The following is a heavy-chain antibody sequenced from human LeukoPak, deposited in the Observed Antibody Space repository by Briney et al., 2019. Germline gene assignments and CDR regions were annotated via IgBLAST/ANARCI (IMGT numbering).Heavy chain of an antibody. CDR3: AKSHTYYYDSSGYYSGSYFDY. CDR1: GFTFDDYA. D-gene: IGHD3-22*01. Sequence: GGSLRLSCAASGFTFDDYAMHWVRHAPGKGLEWVSGISWNSGSIGYADSVKGRFTISRDNAKNSLYLQMNSLRAEDTALYYCAKSHTYYYDSSGYYSGSYFDYWGQGTLVTVSS. V-gene: IGHV3-9*01. J-gene: IGHJ4*02. CDR2: ISWNSGSI.